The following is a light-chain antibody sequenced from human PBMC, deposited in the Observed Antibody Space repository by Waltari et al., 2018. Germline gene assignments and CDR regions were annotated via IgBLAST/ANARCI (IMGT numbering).Light chain of an antibody. Sequence: HPQPPDKATKVIILGVSQRPAGVPSRFSGSRSGNTASLTISGLQVEDEADYYCSSFSTSFSYVFGTGTTVTVL. CDR2: GVS. J-gene: IGLJ1*01. V-gene: IGLV2-14*03. CDR3: SSFSTSFSYV.